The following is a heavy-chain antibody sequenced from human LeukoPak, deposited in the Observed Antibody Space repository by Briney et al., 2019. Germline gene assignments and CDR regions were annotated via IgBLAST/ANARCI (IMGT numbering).Heavy chain of an antibody. D-gene: IGHD3-22*01. CDR2: ISGSGGST. CDR1: GFTFSSYA. J-gene: IGHJ4*02. CDR3: AKITMIVVVPYFDY. Sequence: PGGSLRLSCAASGFTFSSYAMSWVRQAPGKGLEWASAISGSGGSTYYADSVKGRFTISRDNSKNTLYLQMNSLRAKDTAVYYCAKITMIVVVPYFDYWGQGTLVTVSS. V-gene: IGHV3-23*01.